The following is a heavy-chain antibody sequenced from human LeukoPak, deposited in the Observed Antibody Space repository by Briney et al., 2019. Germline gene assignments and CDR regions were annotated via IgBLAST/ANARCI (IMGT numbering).Heavy chain of an antibody. V-gene: IGHV4-4*07. J-gene: IGHJ1*01. CDR3: ATGGYGSGSYPLDFQH. CDR2: IYTSGST. Sequence: PSETLSLTCTVSGGSISDNYWSWIRQPPGKGLEWIGRIYTSGSTTYNPSLNSRVTMSVDTSKNQFSLKLNSVTAADTAVYYCATGGYGSGSYPLDFQHWGQGTLVTVSS. CDR1: GGSISDNY. D-gene: IGHD3-10*01.